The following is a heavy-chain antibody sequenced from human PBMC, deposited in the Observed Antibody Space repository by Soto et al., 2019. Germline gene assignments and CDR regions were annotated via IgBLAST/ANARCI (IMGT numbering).Heavy chain of an antibody. Sequence: ASVRVSCKASGYTFSGHYIDWVRQALGQGLEWMGWISHNRGSTNYAQKSQGRVTMTRDTSISTAYMELSRLRSDDTAVYYCAGGGIAEGLDNWDQGNLITVSS. CDR3: AGGGIAEGLDN. CDR1: GYTFSGHY. CDR2: ISHNRGST. V-gene: IGHV1-2*02. J-gene: IGHJ4*02.